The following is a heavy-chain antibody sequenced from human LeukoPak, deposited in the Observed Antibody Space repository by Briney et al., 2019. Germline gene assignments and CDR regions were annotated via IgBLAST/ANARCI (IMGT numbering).Heavy chain of an antibody. Sequence: PGGSLRLSFAASGFTFSSYEMNRVRQAPGKGLEWVSYISSSGSTIYYADSVKGRFTISRDNAKNSLYLQMNSLRAEDTAVYYCARVGVGGSYYYFDYWGQGTLVTVSS. V-gene: IGHV3-48*03. CDR1: GFTFSSYE. J-gene: IGHJ4*02. CDR2: ISSSGSTI. D-gene: IGHD1-26*01. CDR3: ARVGVGGSYYYFDY.